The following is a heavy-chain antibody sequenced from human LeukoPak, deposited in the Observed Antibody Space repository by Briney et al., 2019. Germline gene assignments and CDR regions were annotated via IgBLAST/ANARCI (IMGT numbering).Heavy chain of an antibody. CDR2: IWYDGSKK. D-gene: IGHD5-12*01. CDR1: GFTFSSHG. CDR3: SRNKGQFLANEY. V-gene: IGHV3-33*01. J-gene: IGHJ4*02. Sequence: PGRSLRLSCEASGFTFSSHGMHWVRQAPGKGLEWVAVIWYDGSKKYYSDSVKGRFTISRDNSENTLYLEMNSLRAEDTAVYYCSRNKGQFLANEYWGQGNLVTISS.